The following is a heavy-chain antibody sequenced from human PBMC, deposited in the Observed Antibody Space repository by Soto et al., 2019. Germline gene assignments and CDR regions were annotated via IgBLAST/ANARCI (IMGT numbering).Heavy chain of an antibody. D-gene: IGHD1-1*01. J-gene: IGHJ3*02. CDR1: GGFVSSGSYY. Sequence: QVQLQQWGAGLLKPSETLSLTCAVYGGFVSSGSYYWSWIRQPPGKGLEWIGEMSHSGGTHFNPSLKSRVAISVDTVKTHFSLKMTSVTAADTALYYCARVERGTATTVVDAFDIWGPGTMVTVSS. CDR2: MSHSGGT. CDR3: ARVERGTATTVVDAFDI. V-gene: IGHV4-34*01.